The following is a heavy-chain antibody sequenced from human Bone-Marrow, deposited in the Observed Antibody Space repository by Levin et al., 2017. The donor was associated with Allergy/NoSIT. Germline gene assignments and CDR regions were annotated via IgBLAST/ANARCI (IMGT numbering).Heavy chain of an antibody. CDR1: GFTLSSYG. CDR2: IWSDETNK. D-gene: IGHD2-15*01. J-gene: IGHJ4*02. V-gene: IGHV3-33*08. CDR3: ARNRGGCSGASCYLDY. Sequence: GGSLRLSCAASGFTLSSYGMHWVRQAPGRGLEWVAIIWSDETNKYYVDSVKGRFTISRDISKNTLYLQMTSLRAEDTGVYYCARNRGGCSGASCYLDYWGQGTLVTVSS.